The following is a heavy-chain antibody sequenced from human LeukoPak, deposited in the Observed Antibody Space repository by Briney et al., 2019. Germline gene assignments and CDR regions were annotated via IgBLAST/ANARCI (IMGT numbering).Heavy chain of an antibody. Sequence: ASVKVSCKASGYTFTGYYMHWVRQAPGQGLEWKGWINPNSGGTNYAQKFQGRVTMTRDTSISTAYMELSRLRSDDTAVYYCARGMVRGVNNYYYYYMDVWGKGTTVTVSS. D-gene: IGHD3-10*01. CDR3: ARGMVRGVNNYYYYYMDV. V-gene: IGHV1-2*02. CDR1: GYTFTGYY. J-gene: IGHJ6*03. CDR2: INPNSGGT.